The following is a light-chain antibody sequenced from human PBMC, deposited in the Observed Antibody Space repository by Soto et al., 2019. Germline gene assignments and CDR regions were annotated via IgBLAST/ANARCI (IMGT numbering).Light chain of an antibody. CDR2: AAS. V-gene: IGKV1-39*01. J-gene: IGKJ1*01. Sequence: DIQTTQSPSSLSASVGDRVTITCRTSDNIAKYLNWYQQKPGQVPKLLIVAASRLQSGVPTRFSGSGYGTDFTLTINNLQPEDFATYYCQESYSAPTWTFGQGTKVEVK. CDR3: QESYSAPTWT. CDR1: DNIAKY.